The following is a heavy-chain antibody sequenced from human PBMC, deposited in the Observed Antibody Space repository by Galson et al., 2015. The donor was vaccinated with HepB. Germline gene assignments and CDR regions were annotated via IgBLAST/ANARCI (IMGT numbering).Heavy chain of an antibody. V-gene: IGHV3-30-3*01. CDR2: ISYDGSNK. D-gene: IGHD3-22*01. CDR3: ARGERYDSSGYYMDY. Sequence: SLRLSCAASGFTFSSYAMHWVRQAPGKGLEWVAVISYDGSNKYYADSVKGRFTISRDNSKNTLYLQMNSLRAEDTAVYYCARGERYDSSGYYMDYWGQGTLVTVSS. CDR1: GFTFSSYA. J-gene: IGHJ4*02.